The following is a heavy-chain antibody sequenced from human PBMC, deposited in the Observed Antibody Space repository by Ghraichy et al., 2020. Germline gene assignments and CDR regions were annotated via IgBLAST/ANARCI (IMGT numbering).Heavy chain of an antibody. CDR3: AKAGWDWYFDL. Sequence: GGSLRLSCAASGFTFSNYAMTWVRQAPGKGLEWVSAISGSGGSTYYADSVKGRFTISRDNSKNTLYLQVNSLRADDTAVYYCAKAGWDWYFDLWGRGTLVTVSS. D-gene: IGHD6-19*01. J-gene: IGHJ2*01. V-gene: IGHV3-23*01. CDR2: ISGSGGST. CDR1: GFTFSNYA.